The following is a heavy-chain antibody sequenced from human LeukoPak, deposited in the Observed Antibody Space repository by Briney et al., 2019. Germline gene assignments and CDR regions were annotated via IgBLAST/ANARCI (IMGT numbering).Heavy chain of an antibody. CDR1: GFTFSSYA. D-gene: IGHD3-3*01. Sequence: PGGSLRLSCAASGFTFSSYAMSWVRQAPGKGLGWVSAISGSGGSTYYADSVKGRFTISRDNSKNTLYLQMNSLRAEDTAVYYCAKGLTIPFNYFDYWGQGTLVTVSS. V-gene: IGHV3-23*01. CDR3: AKGLTIPFNYFDY. CDR2: ISGSGGST. J-gene: IGHJ4*02.